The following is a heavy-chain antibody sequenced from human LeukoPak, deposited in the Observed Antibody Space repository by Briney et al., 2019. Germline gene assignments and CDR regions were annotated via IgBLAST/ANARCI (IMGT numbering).Heavy chain of an antibody. CDR1: GFTFSDYY. J-gene: IGHJ4*02. V-gene: IGHV3-11*01. CDR2: ITNSGSTI. Sequence: GGSLRLSCAASGFTFSDYYMSWIRQAPGKGLGWVSYITNSGSTIYYADSVKGRFTISRDNAKNSLYLQMNSLRAEDTAVYYCARDSGGSSWSDWGQGTLVTVSS. CDR3: ARDSGGSSWSD. D-gene: IGHD6-25*01.